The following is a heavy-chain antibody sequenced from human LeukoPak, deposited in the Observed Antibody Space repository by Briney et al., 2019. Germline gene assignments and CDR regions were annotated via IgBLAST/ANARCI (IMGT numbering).Heavy chain of an antibody. D-gene: IGHD1-26*01. J-gene: IGHJ4*02. CDR2: IWYDGSNK. CDR3: AREGSYYFFDY. Sequence: GGSLRLSCAASGFTFSSYGMHWVRQAPGKGLEWVAVIWYDGSNKYYADSVKGRFTISRDNSKNTLYLQMNSLRREDTAVYNCAREGSYYFFDYWGQGTLVTVSS. CDR1: GFTFSSYG. V-gene: IGHV3-33*01.